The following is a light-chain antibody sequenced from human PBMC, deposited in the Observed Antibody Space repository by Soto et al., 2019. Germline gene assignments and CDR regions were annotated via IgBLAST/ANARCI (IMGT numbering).Light chain of an antibody. J-gene: IGKJ2*01. Sequence: IVLSQSPVTLSLSPGERATLSCRASQSVTSNLLSWYQQKPGQAPRLLIHAASSRATGIPDRFSGSGSGTDFTLTISRLEPEDFAVDYCLSYGGPLLYTFGPGTKLEI. V-gene: IGKV3-20*01. CDR2: AAS. CDR1: QSVTSNL. CDR3: LSYGGPLLYT.